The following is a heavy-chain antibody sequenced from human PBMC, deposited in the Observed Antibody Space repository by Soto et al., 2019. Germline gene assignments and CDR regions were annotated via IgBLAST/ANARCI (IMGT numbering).Heavy chain of an antibody. CDR1: GYTFINSG. CDR2: IIPIYGTA. D-gene: IGHD3-3*01. Sequence: SVKVSCKASGYTFINSGISRVRQAPGQGLEWMGGIIPIYGTANYAQKFQGRVTITADESTSTAYMELSSLRSEDTAVYYCARVPHYDFWSGYPIFWFDPWGQGTLVTVSS. J-gene: IGHJ5*02. V-gene: IGHV1-69*13. CDR3: ARVPHYDFWSGYPIFWFDP.